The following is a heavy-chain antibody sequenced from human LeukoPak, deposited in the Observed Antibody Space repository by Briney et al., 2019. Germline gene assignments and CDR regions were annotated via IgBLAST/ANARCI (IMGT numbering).Heavy chain of an antibody. CDR3: GREGIPYSPSPYYFDY. D-gene: IGHD3-9*01. J-gene: IGHJ4*02. V-gene: IGHV4-39*07. Sequence: SETLSLTCTVSGGSISSSSYYWGWIRQPPGKGLEWIGSIYYSGSTYYNPSLKSRVTISVDTSKNQFSLRLSSVTAADTAVYYCGREGIPYSPSPYYFDYWGQGNLVTVSS. CDR1: GGSISSSSYY. CDR2: IYYSGST.